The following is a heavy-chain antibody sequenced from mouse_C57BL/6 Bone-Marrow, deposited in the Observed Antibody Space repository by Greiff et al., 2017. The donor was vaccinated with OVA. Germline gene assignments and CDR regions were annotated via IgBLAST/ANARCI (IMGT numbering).Heavy chain of an antibody. D-gene: IGHD2-2*01. CDR3: ARDQGVTPWFAY. Sequence: EVKVEESGGGLVKPGGSLKLSCAASGFTFSSYAMSWVRQTPEKRLEWVATISDGGSYTYYPDNVKGRFTISRDNAKNNLYLQMSHLKSEDTAMYYCARDQGVTPWFAYWGQGTLVTVSA. CDR2: ISDGGSYT. J-gene: IGHJ3*01. CDR1: GFTFSSYA. V-gene: IGHV5-4*01.